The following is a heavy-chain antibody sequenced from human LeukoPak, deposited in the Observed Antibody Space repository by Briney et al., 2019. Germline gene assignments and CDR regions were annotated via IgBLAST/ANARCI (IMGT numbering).Heavy chain of an antibody. CDR1: GGSISSGGYY. CDR3: ARERPGGGYSDY. J-gene: IGHJ4*02. D-gene: IGHD3-22*01. V-gene: IGHV4-31*03. CDR2: IYYSGST. Sequence: SQTLSLTCTVSGGSISSGGYYWSWIRQHPGKGLEWIGYIYYSGSTYYNPSLKSRVTISVDTSKNQFSLKLSSVTAADTAVYYCARERPGGGYSDYWGQGTLVTASS.